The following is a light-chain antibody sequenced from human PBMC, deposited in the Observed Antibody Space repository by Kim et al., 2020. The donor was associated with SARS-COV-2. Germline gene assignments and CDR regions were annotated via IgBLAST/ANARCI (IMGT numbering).Light chain of an antibody. CDR1: SNDVCAYHY. CDR2: DAS. J-gene: IGLJ1*01. CDR3: SSYTWTTLYV. V-gene: IGLV2-14*03. Sequence: GQSTTISGTGTSNDVCAYHYVSWYQQHPAKAPNLLIYDASHRPSGVPDRFSGSKSGNTASLTISGLQADDEADYYCSSYTWTTLYVFGTGTKVTVL.